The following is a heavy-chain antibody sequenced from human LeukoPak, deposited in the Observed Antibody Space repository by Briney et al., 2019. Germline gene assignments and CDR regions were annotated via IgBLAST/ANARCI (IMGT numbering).Heavy chain of an antibody. V-gene: IGHV4-39*01. CDR3: ARHASVDGNWPRPLDY. CDR2: IYYSGSA. Sequence: SETLSLTCTVSGGSISSSPYYWGWIRPPPGKGLEWIGNIYYSGSAYYNPSLKTRVTISVDTSKNQFSLKLTSVTAADTAVYYCARHASVDGNWPRPLDYWGQGSLVTVSS. CDR1: GGSISSSPYY. D-gene: IGHD6-19*01. J-gene: IGHJ4*02.